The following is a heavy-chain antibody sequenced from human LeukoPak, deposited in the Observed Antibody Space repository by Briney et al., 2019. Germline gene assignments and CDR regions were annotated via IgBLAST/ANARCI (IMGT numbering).Heavy chain of an antibody. CDR1: GFTFSSYA. Sequence: PGGSLRLSCAASGFTFSSYAMSWVRQAPGKGLEWVSAISGSGGSTYYADSVKGRFTISRDNSRNTLYLQMNSLRAEDTAVYYCAKDKCSGGSCYSPGPYWGQGTLVTVPS. CDR3: AKDKCSGGSCYSPGPY. J-gene: IGHJ4*02. CDR2: ISGSGGST. D-gene: IGHD2-15*01. V-gene: IGHV3-23*01.